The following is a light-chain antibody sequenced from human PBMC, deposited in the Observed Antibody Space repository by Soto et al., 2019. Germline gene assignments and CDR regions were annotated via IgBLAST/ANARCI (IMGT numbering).Light chain of an antibody. CDR2: DVT. V-gene: IGLV2-14*03. J-gene: IGLJ1*01. CDR1: SSDVGGYNY. CDR3: TSYTSSYTRLYV. Sequence: QSALTQPASVSGSPGQSIAISCTGSSSDVGGYNYVSWYQQHPGKAPKLIIYDVTNRPSGVSNRFSGSKSGNTASLTISGLLAGDEADYYCTSYTSSYTRLYVFGSGTKVTVL.